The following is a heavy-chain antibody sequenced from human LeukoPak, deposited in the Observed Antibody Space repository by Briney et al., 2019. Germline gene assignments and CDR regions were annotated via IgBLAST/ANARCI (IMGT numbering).Heavy chain of an antibody. CDR1: GGSLSNSNYY. CDR3: ARRALGYCSSTSCYAFDY. J-gene: IGHJ4*02. V-gene: IGHV4-39*01. CDR2: IYYSGST. D-gene: IGHD2-2*01. Sequence: PSETLSLTCTVSGGSLSNSNYYWDWIRQPPGKGLEWIGSIYYSGSTYYNPSLKSRVTISVDTSKNQFSLRLSSVTAADTAVFYCARRALGYCSSTSCYAFDYWGQGTLVTVSS.